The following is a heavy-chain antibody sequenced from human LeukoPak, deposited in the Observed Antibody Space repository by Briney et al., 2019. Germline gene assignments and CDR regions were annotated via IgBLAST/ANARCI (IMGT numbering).Heavy chain of an antibody. V-gene: IGHV3-21*01. CDR1: GFTFNSYS. D-gene: IGHD4-23*01. Sequence: PGGSLRLSCAASGFTFNSYSMNWVRQAPGQGLEWVSSISSSRFYSYYADSVKGRFTISRDNAENSLYLQINCLRAEDTALYYCARAVGTDYGGQNDYWGQGTLVTVSS. J-gene: IGHJ4*02. CDR2: ISSSRFYS. CDR3: ARAVGTDYGGQNDY.